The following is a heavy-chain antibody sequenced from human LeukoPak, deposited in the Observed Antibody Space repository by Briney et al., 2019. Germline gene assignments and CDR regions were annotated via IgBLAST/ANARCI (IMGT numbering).Heavy chain of an antibody. Sequence: GASVKVSCKASGGTFSSYAISWVRQAPGQGLEWMGGIIPIFGTANYAQKFQGRVTITADESTSTAYMELSSLRSEDTAVYYCARAPFSMGLFDPWGQGTLVTVSS. CDR3: ARAPFSMGLFDP. CDR1: GGTFSSYA. J-gene: IGHJ5*02. V-gene: IGHV1-69*13. CDR2: IIPIFGTA.